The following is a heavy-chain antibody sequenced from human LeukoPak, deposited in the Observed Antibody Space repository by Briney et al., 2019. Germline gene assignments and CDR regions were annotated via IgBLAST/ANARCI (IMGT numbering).Heavy chain of an antibody. Sequence: ASVKVSCKASGYTFTSYGISWVRQAPGQGLEWMGWISAYNGNTNYAQKLQGRVTMTTDTSTSTAYMELRSLRSDDTAVYYCATLDDYVWGSYRPDAFDIWGQGTMVTVSS. CDR1: GYTFTSYG. J-gene: IGHJ3*02. CDR2: ISAYNGNT. D-gene: IGHD3-16*02. CDR3: ATLDDYVWGSYRPDAFDI. V-gene: IGHV1-18*04.